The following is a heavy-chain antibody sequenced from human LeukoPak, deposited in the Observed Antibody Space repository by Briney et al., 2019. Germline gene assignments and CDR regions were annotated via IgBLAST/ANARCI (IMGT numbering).Heavy chain of an antibody. J-gene: IGHJ6*02. V-gene: IGHV1-46*01. CDR3: ARSEDGGTVTPSDYYYYGMDV. CDR1: GYTFTSYY. D-gene: IGHD4-17*01. CDR2: INPSGGST. Sequence: ASVEVSRKASGYTFTSYYMHWVRQAPGQGLEWMGIINPSGGSTSYAQKFQGRVTMTRDTSTSTVYMELSSLRSEDTAVYYCARSEDGGTVTPSDYYYYGMDVWGQGTTVTVSS.